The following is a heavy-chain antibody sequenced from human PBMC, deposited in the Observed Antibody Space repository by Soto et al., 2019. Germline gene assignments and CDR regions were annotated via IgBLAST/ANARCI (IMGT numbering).Heavy chain of an antibody. V-gene: IGHV4-39*01. D-gene: IGHD6-13*01. CDR2: IYYSGST. CDR1: GGSISSSSYY. CDR3: ARRGMSTLAFDP. Sequence: SETLSLTCTVSGGSISSSSYYWGWIRQPPGKGLEWIGSIYYSGSTYYNPSLKSRVTISVDTSKNQFSLKLSSVTAADTAVYYCARRGMSTLAFDPWGQGTLVTVSS. J-gene: IGHJ5*02.